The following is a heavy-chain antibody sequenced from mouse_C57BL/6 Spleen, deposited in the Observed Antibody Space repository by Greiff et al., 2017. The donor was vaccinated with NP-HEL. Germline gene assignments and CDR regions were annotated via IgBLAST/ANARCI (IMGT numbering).Heavy chain of an antibody. CDR2: IYPGSGST. CDR1: GYTFTSYW. V-gene: IGHV1-55*01. J-gene: IGHJ4*01. Sequence: QVQLQQPGAELVKPGASVKMSCKASGYTFTSYWITWVKQRPGQGLEWIGDIYPGSGSTNYNEKFKSKATLTVDTASSTAYMQLSSLTSEDSAVYYCASGGENQGNYYALDYWGPGTSVTVSS. CDR3: ASGGENQGNYYALDY.